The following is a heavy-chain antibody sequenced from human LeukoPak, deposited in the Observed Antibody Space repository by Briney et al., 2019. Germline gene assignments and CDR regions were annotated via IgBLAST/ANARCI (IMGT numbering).Heavy chain of an antibody. D-gene: IGHD6-13*01. CDR1: GGSISSGGYY. J-gene: IGHJ4*02. CDR2: IYHSGST. V-gene: IGHV4-30-2*01. Sequence: SETLSLTCTVSGGSISSGGYYWSWIRQPPGKGLEWIGYIYHSGSTYYNPSLKSRVTISVDRSKNQFSLKLSSVTAADTAVYYCASRIAAGNSDYWGQGTLVTVSS. CDR3: ASRIAAGNSDY.